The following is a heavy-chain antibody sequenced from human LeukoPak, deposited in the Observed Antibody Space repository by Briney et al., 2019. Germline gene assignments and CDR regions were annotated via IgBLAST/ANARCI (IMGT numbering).Heavy chain of an antibody. CDR3: ARETAHCGGDCFDY. CDR1: GFTFSSYE. D-gene: IGHD2-21*01. Sequence: PGGSLRLSCAASGFTFSSYEFNWVRQAPGKGLEWVSYIGVGDSTIYYADSVRGRFTTSRDNAKNALYLQLNRLRAEDTAVYYCARETAHCGGDCFDYWGQGTLVTVSS. V-gene: IGHV3-48*03. CDR2: IGVGDSTI. J-gene: IGHJ4*02.